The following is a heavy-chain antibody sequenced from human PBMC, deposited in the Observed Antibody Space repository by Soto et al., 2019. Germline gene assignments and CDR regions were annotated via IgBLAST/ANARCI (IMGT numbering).Heavy chain of an antibody. V-gene: IGHV4-4*07. J-gene: IGHJ5*02. D-gene: IGHD3-16*01. CDR2: IYTKERT. Sequence: PSETLSLTCTVSGGSITNYYWSWIRRPAGKGLEWIGRIYTKERTNYNLSFRNRVTMSVDTSKNQFSLKLDAVTAADTAVYYCARDDYKDGGNNWFDPWGQGTLVTVAS. CDR3: ARDDYKDGGNNWFDP. CDR1: GGSITNYY.